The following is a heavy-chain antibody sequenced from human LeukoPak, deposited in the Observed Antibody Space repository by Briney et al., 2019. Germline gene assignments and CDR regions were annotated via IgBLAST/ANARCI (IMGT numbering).Heavy chain of an antibody. J-gene: IGHJ4*02. D-gene: IGHD3-3*01. CDR1: GLTFSSYS. CDR2: MSSGSRYI. Sequence: GGSLRLSCAASGLTFSSYSMTWVRQAPGKGWEWVSSMSSGSRYIYYADSVRGRFTISRDNAKNSLYLLMNSLRAEDTAVYYCARDRPTGASRLFVVQWGQGTLVTVSS. V-gene: IGHV3-21*01. CDR3: ARDRPTGASRLFVVQ.